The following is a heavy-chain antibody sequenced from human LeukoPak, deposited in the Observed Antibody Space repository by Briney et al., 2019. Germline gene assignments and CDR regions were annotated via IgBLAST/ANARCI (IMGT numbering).Heavy chain of an antibody. CDR1: GGSINNYY. CDR3: ARGVVTADHFDY. D-gene: IGHD2-21*02. J-gene: IGHJ4*02. V-gene: IGHV4-59*01. Sequence: PSETLSLTCTVSGGSINNYYWSWIRQPPGKGLEWIGYSFYSGSTDYNPSLKSRVTISVDTSETQFSLKLSSVTAADTAVYYCARGVVTADHFDYWGQGTLVTVSS. CDR2: SFYSGST.